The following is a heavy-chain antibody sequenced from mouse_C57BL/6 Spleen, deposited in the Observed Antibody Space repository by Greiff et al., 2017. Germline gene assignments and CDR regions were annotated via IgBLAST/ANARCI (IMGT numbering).Heavy chain of an antibody. J-gene: IGHJ4*01. D-gene: IGHD2-4*01. V-gene: IGHV1-50*01. CDR2: LDPSDSYT. CDR3: APGRGLRRTRDYAMDY. Sequence: QVQLQQPGAELVKPGASVKLSCKASGYTFTSYWMQWVKQRPGQGLEWIGELDPSDSYTNYNQKFKGKATLTVDTSSSTAYMQLSSLTSEDSAVYYCAPGRGLRRTRDYAMDYWGQGTSVTVSS. CDR1: GYTFTSYW.